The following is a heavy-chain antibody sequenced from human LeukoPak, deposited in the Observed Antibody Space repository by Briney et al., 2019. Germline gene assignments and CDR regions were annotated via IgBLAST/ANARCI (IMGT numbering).Heavy chain of an antibody. Sequence: PGGSLRLSCAASGFTFSSYSMNWVRQAPGKGLEWVSYISSSSSTIYYADSVKGRFTISRDNAKNSLYLQMNSLRDEDTAVYYCAFGGVIVKDNYFDYRGQGTLVTVSS. D-gene: IGHD3-16*02. CDR1: GFTFSSYS. CDR2: ISSSSSTI. CDR3: AFGGVIVKDNYFDY. V-gene: IGHV3-48*02. J-gene: IGHJ4*02.